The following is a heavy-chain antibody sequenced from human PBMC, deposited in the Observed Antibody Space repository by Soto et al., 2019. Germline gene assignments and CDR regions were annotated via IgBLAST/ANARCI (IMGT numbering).Heavy chain of an antibody. CDR2: IDPSDSYT. J-gene: IGHJ6*02. CDR3: ARRADYGMDV. D-gene: IGHD6-25*01. Sequence: PGESLNLPYTGSGYIFTSYWILWLRQMPGKGLEWMGRIDPSDSYTNYSPSFQGHVTISADKSISTAYLQWSSLKASDTAMYYCARRADYGMDVWGQGTTVTVS. V-gene: IGHV5-10-1*01. CDR1: GYIFTSYW.